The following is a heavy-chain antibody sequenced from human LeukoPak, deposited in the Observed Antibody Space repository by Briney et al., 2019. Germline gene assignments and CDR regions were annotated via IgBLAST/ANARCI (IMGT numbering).Heavy chain of an antibody. CDR1: GGYISTYY. V-gene: IGHV4-59*01. CDR2: IYYTGIT. J-gene: IGHJ2*01. Sequence: SETLSLTCTVSGGYISTYYWSWIRQPPGKGLEWVGYIYYTGITYSNPSLKSRVSISVDTTKNQFSLNLTSATAADTAVYYCARDRENSNLGVWYFDLWGRGTLVTVSS. D-gene: IGHD3-16*01. CDR3: ARDRENSNLGVWYFDL.